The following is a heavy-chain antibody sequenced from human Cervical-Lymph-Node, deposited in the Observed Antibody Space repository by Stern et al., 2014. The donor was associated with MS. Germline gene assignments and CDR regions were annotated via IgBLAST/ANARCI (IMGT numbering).Heavy chain of an antibody. J-gene: IGHJ2*01. Sequence: QMQLVQSGAEVKKPGSSVKVSCKASGGSFNNYAVSWVRQAPGQGLEWMGGIIPIFGAPNYAQKFQSRLTITADESTSTVYMELSSLRSEDTAVYYCASLTRDSYWYFDLWGRGTQVSVSS. V-gene: IGHV1-69*01. CDR1: GGSFNNYA. CDR3: ASLTRDSYWYFDL. CDR2: IIPIFGAP. D-gene: IGHD2-21*01.